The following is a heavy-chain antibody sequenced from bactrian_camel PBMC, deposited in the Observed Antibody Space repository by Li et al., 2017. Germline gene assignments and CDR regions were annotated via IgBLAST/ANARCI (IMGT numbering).Heavy chain of an antibody. J-gene: IGHJ4*01. CDR3: AASSRVIGGSILALNVYNY. CDR2: IQAGTGST. CDR1: GNNNARTW. V-gene: IGHV3S54*01. D-gene: IGHD5*01. Sequence: HVQLVESGGGSVQAGGSLRLSCVASGNNNARTWTGWFRQAPGKEREGVAAIQAGTGSTEYADSVKGRFTISHEYGQNTVYLQMNSLNSEDTAMYYCAASSRVIGGSILALNVYNYWGQGTQVTVSS.